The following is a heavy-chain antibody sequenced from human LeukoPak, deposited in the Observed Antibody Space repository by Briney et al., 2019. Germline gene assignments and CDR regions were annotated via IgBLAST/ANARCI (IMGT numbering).Heavy chain of an antibody. Sequence: PGGSLRLSCAAPGFTFSSYGMHWVRQAPGKGLEWVAVIWYDGSNKYYADSVKGRFTISRDNSKNTLYLQMTSLRAEDTPVYYCARDQARDSGSTTFAYWGQGTLVTVSS. V-gene: IGHV3-33*01. J-gene: IGHJ4*02. D-gene: IGHD6-19*01. CDR3: ARDQARDSGSTTFAY. CDR2: IWYDGSNK. CDR1: GFTFSSYG.